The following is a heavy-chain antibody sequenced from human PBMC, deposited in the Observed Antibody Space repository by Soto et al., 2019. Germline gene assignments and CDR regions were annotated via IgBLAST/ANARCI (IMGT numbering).Heavy chain of an antibody. CDR2: FYDSVST. J-gene: IGHJ3*02. CDR1: GGSISSSNW. V-gene: IGHV4-4*02. CDR3: ARSWSNWAGFDI. D-gene: IGHD3-10*01. Sequence: QVQLQESGPGLVKPSGTLSLTCAVSGGSISSSNWWSWVRQPPGKGLEWIGEFYDSVSTNYNPSLKSRVTISVDLSENRFSLNLSSVTAADTALYFCARSWSNWAGFDIWGQGTMVTVSS.